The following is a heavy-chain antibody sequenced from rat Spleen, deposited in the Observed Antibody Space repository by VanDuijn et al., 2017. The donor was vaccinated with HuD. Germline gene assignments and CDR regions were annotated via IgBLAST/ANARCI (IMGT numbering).Heavy chain of an antibody. V-gene: IGHV4-2*01. CDR1: GFNFNDNW. CDR3: VREEVGVRN. D-gene: IGHD4-3*01. CDR2: INKDSSIV. Sequence: EVKLVESGGGLVQPGRSLKLSCAASGFNFNDNWMGWVRQAPGKGLEWIGEINKDSSIVKYIPSLKDKITVSRDNAQNTLYLQMNKLGSEDTAIYDCVREEVGVRNWGQGVMVTVSS. J-gene: IGHJ2*01.